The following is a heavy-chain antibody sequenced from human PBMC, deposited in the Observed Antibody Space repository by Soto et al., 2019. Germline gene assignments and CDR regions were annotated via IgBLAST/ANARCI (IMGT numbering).Heavy chain of an antibody. Sequence: EVQLVESGGGLAQPGGSLRLSCAASRFTLSSDAMDWVRQAPGKGLEYVSGISSNGIGTYYANSVKGRFTISRDNSKNTVYVQMDSLRPEDMAVYYCARRARADYYYMDVWGKGTTVTVS. D-gene: IGHD6-6*01. CDR1: RFTLSSDA. J-gene: IGHJ6*03. CDR3: ARRARADYYYMDV. CDR2: ISSNGIGT. V-gene: IGHV3-64*01.